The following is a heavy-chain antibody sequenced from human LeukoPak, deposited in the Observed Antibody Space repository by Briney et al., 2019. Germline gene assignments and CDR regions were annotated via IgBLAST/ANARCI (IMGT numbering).Heavy chain of an antibody. Sequence: PSETLSLTCTVSGASIRSYYWSWIRQPPGKGLEWIGYIYYSGSTYYNPSLKSRVTISVDTSKNQFSLKLSSVTAADTAVYYCASLPHTRYCSSTSCLDYWGQGTLVTVSS. CDR1: GASIRSYY. D-gene: IGHD2-2*01. J-gene: IGHJ4*02. CDR2: IYYSGST. CDR3: ASLPHTRYCSSTSCLDY. V-gene: IGHV4-59*04.